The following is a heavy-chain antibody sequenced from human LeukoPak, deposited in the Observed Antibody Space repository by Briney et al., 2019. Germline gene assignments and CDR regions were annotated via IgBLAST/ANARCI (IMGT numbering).Heavy chain of an antibody. D-gene: IGHD6-13*01. CDR2: ISSSSTYI. Sequence: GGSLRLSCAASGFTFSSYGMHWVRQAPGQGLEWVSSISSSSTYIYYADSVKGRFTISRDNAKNSLYLQMNSLRAEDTAVYYCARGGFAAAGIDYWGQGTLVTVSS. CDR3: ARGGFAAAGIDY. J-gene: IGHJ4*02. V-gene: IGHV3-21*01. CDR1: GFTFSSYG.